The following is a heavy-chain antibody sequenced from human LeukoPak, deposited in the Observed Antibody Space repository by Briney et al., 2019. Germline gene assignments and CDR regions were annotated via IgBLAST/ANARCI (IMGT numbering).Heavy chain of an antibody. J-gene: IGHJ4*02. Sequence: PGRSLRLSCASSGFIFSDYCMSWIRQAPGKGLEWVSHISGSSTYTNYADSVKGRFTISRDNANSSLYLQMDSLTAEDTAVFYCARVGSRGYYFDYWGQGTLVSVSS. V-gene: IGHV3-11*06. CDR1: GFIFSDYC. CDR3: ARVGSRGYYFDY. CDR2: ISGSSTYT. D-gene: IGHD1-26*01.